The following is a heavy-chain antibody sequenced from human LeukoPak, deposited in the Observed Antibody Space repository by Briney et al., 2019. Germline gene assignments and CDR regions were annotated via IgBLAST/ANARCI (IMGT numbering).Heavy chain of an antibody. Sequence: PSQTLSLTCTVSGGSISSGGYYWSWIRQHPGKGLEWIGYIYYSGSTYYNPSLKSRVTISVDTSKNPFSLKLSSVTAADTAVYYCARTYGGNSYDFDYWGQGTLVTVSS. CDR2: IYYSGST. CDR3: ARTYGGNSYDFDY. D-gene: IGHD4-23*01. V-gene: IGHV4-31*03. J-gene: IGHJ4*02. CDR1: GGSISSGGYY.